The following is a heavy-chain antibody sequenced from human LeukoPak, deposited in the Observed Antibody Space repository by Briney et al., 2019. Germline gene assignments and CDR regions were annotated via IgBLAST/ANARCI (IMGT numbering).Heavy chain of an antibody. V-gene: IGHV3-30-3*01. CDR3: ARDSGRNPY. J-gene: IGHJ4*02. D-gene: IGHD1-14*01. CDR2: ISYDGSNK. CDR1: GFTFSSYA. Sequence: GGSLRLSCAASGFTFSSYAMHWVRQAPGKGLEWVAVISYDGSNKYYADSVKGRFTISRDNSKNTLYLQMNSLRAEDTAVYYCARDSGRNPYWGQGTLVTVSS.